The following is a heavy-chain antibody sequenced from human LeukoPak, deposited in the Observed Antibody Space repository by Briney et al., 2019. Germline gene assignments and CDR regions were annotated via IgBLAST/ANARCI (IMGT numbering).Heavy chain of an antibody. CDR2: ISTSSSYI. V-gene: IGHV3-21*01. Sequence: GGSLRLSCAASGFIFSSYSMNWVRQAPGKGLEWVSFISTSSSYIYYADSVKGRFTISRDNAKNSLYLQMNSLRAEDTAVHYCVIERAGAFENWGQGTLVTVSS. J-gene: IGHJ4*02. CDR1: GFIFSSYS. CDR3: VIERAGAFEN. D-gene: IGHD6-19*01.